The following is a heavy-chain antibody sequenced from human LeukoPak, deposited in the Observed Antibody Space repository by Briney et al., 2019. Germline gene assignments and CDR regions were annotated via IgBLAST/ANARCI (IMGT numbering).Heavy chain of an antibody. Sequence: PGGSLTPSSSACAFTISSHAMSWLPQAQGKGLQSASAISGSGGSTYYADSVKGRFTISRDNSKNTLYLQMNSLRAEDTAVYYCAKDLYSSGWDYFDYWGQGTLVTVSS. CDR3: AKDLYSSGWDYFDY. D-gene: IGHD6-19*01. V-gene: IGHV3-23*01. CDR1: AFTISSHA. J-gene: IGHJ4*02. CDR2: ISGSGGST.